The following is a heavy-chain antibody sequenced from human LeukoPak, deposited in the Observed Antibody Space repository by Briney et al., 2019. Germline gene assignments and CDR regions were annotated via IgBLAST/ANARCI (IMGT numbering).Heavy chain of an antibody. V-gene: IGHV4-59*01. J-gene: IGHJ4*02. CDR3: ARGRCNTCSFDF. Sequence: TSETLSLTCTVSGGSISSYYWSWIRQPPGKGLEWIGSVYYTGSTNYNPSLKSRVTISVDTSKSQFSLKLTSVTAADTAVYYCARGRCNTCSFDFWGQGTLVTLSS. CDR1: GGSISSYY. CDR2: VYYTGST. D-gene: IGHD2-2*01.